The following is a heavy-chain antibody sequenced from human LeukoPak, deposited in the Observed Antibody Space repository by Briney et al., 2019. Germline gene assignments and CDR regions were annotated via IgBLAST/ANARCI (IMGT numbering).Heavy chain of an antibody. CDR2: INHSGST. D-gene: IGHD3-22*01. Sequence: PSETLSLTCAVYGGSFSGYYWSWIRQPPGKGLEWIGEINHSGSTNYNPSLKSRVTISVDTSKNQFSLKLSSVTAADTAVYYCARARDYYDSSVGESWFDPWGQGTLVTVSS. CDR1: GGSFSGYY. CDR3: ARARDYYDSSVGESWFDP. J-gene: IGHJ5*02. V-gene: IGHV4-34*01.